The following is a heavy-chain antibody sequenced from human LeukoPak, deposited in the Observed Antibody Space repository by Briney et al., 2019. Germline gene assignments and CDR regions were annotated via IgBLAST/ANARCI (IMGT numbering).Heavy chain of an antibody. CDR3: ARGTGLDAFDI. V-gene: IGHV4-61*02. D-gene: IGHD1-1*01. J-gene: IGHJ3*02. CDR2: IYTSGST. CDR1: GGSISSGSYY. Sequence: SQTLSLTCTVSGGSISSGSYYWSWIRQPAGKGLEWIGRIYTSGSTNYNPSFKSRVTISVDTSKSQFSLKLSSVTAADTAVYYCARGTGLDAFDIWGQGTMVTVSS.